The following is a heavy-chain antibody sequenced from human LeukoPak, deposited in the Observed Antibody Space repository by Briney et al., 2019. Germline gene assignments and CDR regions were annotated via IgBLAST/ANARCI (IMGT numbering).Heavy chain of an antibody. V-gene: IGHV1-69*13. J-gene: IGHJ5*02. D-gene: IGHD3-9*01. CDR1: GGTFSSYA. Sequence: SVKVSCKASGGTFSSYAISWVRQAPGQGLEWMGGIIPIFGIANYAQKFQGRVTITADESTSTAYMELSSLRSEDTAVYYCARDNPYYDILTGYSWFDPWGQGTLVTVSS. CDR3: ARDNPYYDILTGYSWFDP. CDR2: IIPIFGIA.